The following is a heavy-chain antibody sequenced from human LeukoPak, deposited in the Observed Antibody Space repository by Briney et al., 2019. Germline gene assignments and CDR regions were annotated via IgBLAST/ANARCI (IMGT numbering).Heavy chain of an antibody. Sequence: SETLSLTCTVSGGSISSDHWNWIRQPPGKGLEWIGCIYYSGRTYYNPSLKSRVSISVDMSKSQFPLRLTSVTAADTAVYYCARKNDFDIWGQGTLVTVSS. V-gene: IGHV4-59*01. CDR3: ARKNDFDI. J-gene: IGHJ3*02. CDR1: GGSISSDH. D-gene: IGHD2/OR15-2a*01. CDR2: IYYSGRT.